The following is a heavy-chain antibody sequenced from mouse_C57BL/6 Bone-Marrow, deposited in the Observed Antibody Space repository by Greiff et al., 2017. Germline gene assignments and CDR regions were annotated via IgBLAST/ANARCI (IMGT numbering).Heavy chain of an antibody. CDR2: IRNKANNHAT. V-gene: IGHV6-6*01. D-gene: IGHD1-1*01. Sequence: EVKLEESGGGLVQPGGSMKLSCAASGFTFSDAWMDWVRQSPEKGLEWVAEIRNKANNHATYYAESVKGRVTISRDDSKSSVYLQMNSLRAEDTGIYYCITTVVTTETLDYWGQGTTLTVSS. J-gene: IGHJ2*01. CDR3: ITTVVTTETLDY. CDR1: GFTFSDAW.